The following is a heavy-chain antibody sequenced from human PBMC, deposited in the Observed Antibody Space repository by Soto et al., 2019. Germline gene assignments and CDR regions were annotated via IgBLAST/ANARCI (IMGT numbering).Heavy chain of an antibody. J-gene: IGHJ5*02. CDR3: ARAIPKGRWFDP. Sequence: GASVKVSCKASGYTFTGYYMHWVRQVPGQGLEWMGWINPNSGGTNYAQKFQGWVTMTRDMSISTAYMELSRLRSDDTAVYYCARAIPKGRWFDPWGQGTLVTVSS. CDR1: GYTFTGYY. CDR2: INPNSGGT. V-gene: IGHV1-2*04. D-gene: IGHD2-2*01.